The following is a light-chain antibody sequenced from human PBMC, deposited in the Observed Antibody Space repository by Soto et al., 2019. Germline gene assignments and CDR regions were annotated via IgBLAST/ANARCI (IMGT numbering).Light chain of an antibody. Sequence: EIVLTQSPGTLSLSPGQRATLSCRASQSVTTNMAWYQQKPGQAPRLLIYGASTRATGIPARFSGSGSGTDFTLTISSLQSEDFAVYYCQQYNNWPPWTFGQGTKVDI. CDR1: QSVTTN. V-gene: IGKV3-15*01. J-gene: IGKJ1*01. CDR2: GAS. CDR3: QQYNNWPPWT.